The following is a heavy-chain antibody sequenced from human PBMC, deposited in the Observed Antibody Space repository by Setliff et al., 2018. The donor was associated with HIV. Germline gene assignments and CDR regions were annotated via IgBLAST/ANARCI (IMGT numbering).Heavy chain of an antibody. CDR2: IIPLFGRA. J-gene: IGHJ3*01. CDR3: ARETAPAHYYGSGSYRLHAFDV. V-gene: IGHV1-69*13. Sequence: SVKVSCKASGGILSTYATIWVRQATGQGLEWLGGIIPLFGRASYAQKFQGRVTITADESTNTAYMELSSLRSGDTAVYYCARETAPAHYYGSGSYRLHAFDVWGQGTMVT. CDR1: GGILSTYA. D-gene: IGHD3-10*01.